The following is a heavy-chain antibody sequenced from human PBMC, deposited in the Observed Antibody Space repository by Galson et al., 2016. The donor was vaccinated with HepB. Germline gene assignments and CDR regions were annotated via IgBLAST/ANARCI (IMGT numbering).Heavy chain of an antibody. Sequence: PALVKPTQTLTLTCTFSGFRITTDGVAVGWIRQPPGKALEWLALIYWNAEKRYSPSLKSMLTITKDASKNQVVLTMTNVDPVDTATYSCARTNFGSRSFDYDYWGQGTLVTVSS. CDR3: ARTNFGSRSFDYDY. CDR2: IYWNAEK. V-gene: IGHV2-5*01. J-gene: IGHJ4*02. D-gene: IGHD3-10*01. CDR1: GFRITTDGVA.